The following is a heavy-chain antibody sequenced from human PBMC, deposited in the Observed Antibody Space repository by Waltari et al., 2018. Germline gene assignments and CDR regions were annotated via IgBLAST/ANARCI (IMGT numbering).Heavy chain of an antibody. CDR1: GGSISSGSYY. CDR2: IYTSGST. CDR3: AREGRYGSGSYFYFDY. D-gene: IGHD3-10*01. J-gene: IGHJ4*02. Sequence: QVQLQESGPGLVKPSQTLSLTCTVSGGSISSGSYYWSWIRQPAGKGLEWIGYIYTSGSTNYNPSRKSRVTISVDTSKNQFSLKLSSVTAADTAVYYCAREGRYGSGSYFYFDYWGQGTLVTVSS. V-gene: IGHV4-61*09.